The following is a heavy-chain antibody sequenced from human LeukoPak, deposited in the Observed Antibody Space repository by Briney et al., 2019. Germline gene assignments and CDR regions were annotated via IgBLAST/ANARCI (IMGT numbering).Heavy chain of an antibody. J-gene: IGHJ4*02. CDR2: IYYTGST. CDR3: AREDYGGTFDY. Sequence: SETLSLTCTVSGASIYSGNHYWTWIRQFPGKGLEWMGNIYYTGSTNYNPSLKSRPTFSLDTSKNQFFLNLTSVTAGDTAVYHCAREDYGGTFDYWGQGSLVTVSS. V-gene: IGHV4-31*03. CDR1: GASIYSGNHY. D-gene: IGHD4-17*01.